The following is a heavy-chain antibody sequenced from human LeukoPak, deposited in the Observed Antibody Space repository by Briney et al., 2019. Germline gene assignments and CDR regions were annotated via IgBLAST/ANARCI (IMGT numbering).Heavy chain of an antibody. D-gene: IGHD3-3*01. V-gene: IGHV4-59*10. J-gene: IGHJ6*03. CDR3: ARGLYPHYYYYMDV. Sequence: PSETLSLTCAVYGGSFSGYYWSWIRQPAGKGLEWIGRIYTSGSTNYNPSLKSRVTMSVDTSKNQFSLKLSSVTAADTAVYYCARGLYPHYYYYMDVWGKGTTVTISS. CDR2: IYTSGST. CDR1: GGSFSGYY.